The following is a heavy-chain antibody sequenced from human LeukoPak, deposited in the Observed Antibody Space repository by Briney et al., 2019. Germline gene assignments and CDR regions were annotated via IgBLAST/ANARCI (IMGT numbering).Heavy chain of an antibody. D-gene: IGHD1-26*01. CDR3: AREDLIVGTCFDY. CDR1: GYKFTSYW. V-gene: IGHV5-51*01. CDR2: IYPGNSDT. Sequence: GESLKISCKGSGYKFTSYWIGWVRQMPGKGLEGMGIIYPGNSDTRYSPSFQGQVSISADKSISTAYLQWSSLRASDTAMYYCAREDLIVGTCFDYWGQGTLVTVSS. J-gene: IGHJ4*02.